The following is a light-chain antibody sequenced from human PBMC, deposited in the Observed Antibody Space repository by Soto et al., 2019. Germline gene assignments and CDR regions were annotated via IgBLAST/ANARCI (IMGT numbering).Light chain of an antibody. CDR3: QQYDSFSVT. V-gene: IGKV1-5*01. CDR2: DVS. CDR1: QRMSGW. Sequence: DIQMTQSPSTLSSSXVDTVTITXXASQRMSGWLAWHQQKPGKAPKLLIYDVSALKRGVPPRFSGSGSGTEFTLTISSLQPDDFATYYCQQYDSFSVTFGQGTKVDIK. J-gene: IGKJ1*01.